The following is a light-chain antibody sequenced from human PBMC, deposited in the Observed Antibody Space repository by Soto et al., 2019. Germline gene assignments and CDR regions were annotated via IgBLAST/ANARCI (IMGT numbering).Light chain of an antibody. CDR2: YAS. Sequence: IQMTQSPSSVSASVGDRVIIHCRASQDISSSLAWYQQKPGKAPKLLIYYASTLQSGVPSRFSGSGSGTDFTLSISDLQPEDFGTYYCQQANSLSITFGQGARLEVK. CDR3: QQANSLSIT. CDR1: QDISSS. V-gene: IGKV1-12*01. J-gene: IGKJ5*01.